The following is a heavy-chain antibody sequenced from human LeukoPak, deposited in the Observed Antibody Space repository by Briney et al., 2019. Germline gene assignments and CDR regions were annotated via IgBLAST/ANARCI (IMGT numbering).Heavy chain of an antibody. V-gene: IGHV1-2*02. D-gene: IGHD3-9*01. CDR2: INPNSGGT. J-gene: IGHJ5*02. CDR1: GYTFTGYY. CDR3: ARDGHYGILTGYYSGWFDP. Sequence: ASVKVSCKASGYTFTGYYMHWVRQAPGQGLEWMGWINPNSGGTNYAQKFQGRVTMTRDTSISAAYMELSRLRSDDTAVYYCARDGHYGILTGYYSGWFDPWGQGTLVTVSS.